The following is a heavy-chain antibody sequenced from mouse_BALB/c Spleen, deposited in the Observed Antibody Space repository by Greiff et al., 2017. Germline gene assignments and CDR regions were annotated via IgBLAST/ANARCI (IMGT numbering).Heavy chain of an antibody. CDR1: GFTFSSYT. Sequence: EVQLVESGGGLVQPGGSLKLSCAASGFTFSSYTMSWVRQTPEKRLEWVAYISNGGGSTYYPDTVKGRFTISRDNAKNTLYLQMSSLKSEDTAMYYCARHSEAAAWFAYWGQGTLVTVSA. J-gene: IGHJ3*01. CDR3: ARHSEAAAWFAY. CDR2: ISNGGGST. V-gene: IGHV5-12-2*01.